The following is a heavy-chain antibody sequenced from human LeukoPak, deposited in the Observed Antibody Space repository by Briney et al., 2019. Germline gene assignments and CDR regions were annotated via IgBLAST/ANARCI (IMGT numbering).Heavy chain of an antibody. CDR3: ARGPRIAVAGTRGGTDY. J-gene: IGHJ4*02. D-gene: IGHD6-19*01. CDR1: GYTFTSYD. Sequence: ASVKVSCKASGYTFTSYDINWVRQATGQGLEWMGWMNPNSGNTGYAQKFQGRVTMTRNTSISTAYMELSSLRSEDTAVYYCARGPRIAVAGTRGGTDYWGQGTLVTVSS. CDR2: MNPNSGNT. V-gene: IGHV1-8*01.